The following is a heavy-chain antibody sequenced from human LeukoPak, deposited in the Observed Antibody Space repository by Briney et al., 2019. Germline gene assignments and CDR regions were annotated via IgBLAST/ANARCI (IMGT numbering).Heavy chain of an antibody. CDR2: ISYDGSNK. V-gene: IGHV3-30*18. CDR3: AKALLSEAPDDY. J-gene: IGHJ4*02. Sequence: GGSLRLSCAASGFTFSSYGMHWVRQAPGKGLEWVAVISYDGSNKYYADSVKGRFTISRDNSKNTLYLQMNSLRAEDTAVYYCAKALLSEAPDDYWGQGTLVTVSS. D-gene: IGHD1-14*01. CDR1: GFTFSSYG.